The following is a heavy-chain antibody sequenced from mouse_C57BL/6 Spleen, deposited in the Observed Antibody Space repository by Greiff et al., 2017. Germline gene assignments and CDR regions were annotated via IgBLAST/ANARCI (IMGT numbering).Heavy chain of an antibody. CDR2: INPSTGGT. J-gene: IGHJ4*01. V-gene: IGHV1-42*01. D-gene: IGHD2-1*01. CDR3: ARREIYYGNYVTYYYAMDY. Sequence: VQLKESGPELVKPGASVKISCKASGYSFTGYYMNWVKQSPEKSLEWIGEINPSTGGTTYNQKFKAKATLTVDKSSSTAYMQLKSLTSEDSAVYYCARREIYYGNYVTYYYAMDYWGQGTSVTVSS. CDR1: GYSFTGYY.